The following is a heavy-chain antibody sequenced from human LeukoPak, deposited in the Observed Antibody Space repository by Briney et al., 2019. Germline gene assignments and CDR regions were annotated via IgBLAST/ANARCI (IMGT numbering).Heavy chain of an antibody. Sequence: GGSLRLSCAASGFTFDNYWMNWVRQAPGKGLEWVANIRFDGTDKYYVDSVKGRFTISRDNAKDSLHLQMNSLRAEDTAVYYCGRGDPDYWGQGTLVTVSS. J-gene: IGHJ4*02. CDR3: GRGDPDY. CDR1: GFTFDNYW. CDR2: IRFDGTDK. V-gene: IGHV3-7*01.